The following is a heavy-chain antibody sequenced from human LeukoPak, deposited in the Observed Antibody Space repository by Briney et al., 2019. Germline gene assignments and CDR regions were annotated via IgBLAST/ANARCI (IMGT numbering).Heavy chain of an antibody. V-gene: IGHV1-8*01. CDR1: GYTFTSYD. J-gene: IGHJ4*02. CDR3: ARRMYGSGSPPLYY. Sequence: GASVKVSCKASGYTFTSYDINWVRQTTGQGPEWMGWMNPNSGNTGYAQKFQGRVTMTRNTSISTAYMELSSLRSEDTAVYYCARRMYGSGSPPLYYWGQGTLVTVSS. CDR2: MNPNSGNT. D-gene: IGHD3-10*01.